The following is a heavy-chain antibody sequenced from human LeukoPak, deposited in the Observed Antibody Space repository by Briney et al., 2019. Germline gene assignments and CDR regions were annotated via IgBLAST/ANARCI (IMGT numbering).Heavy chain of an antibody. V-gene: IGHV4-59*01. CDR1: GGSISSYY. Sequence: SETLSLTCTVSGGSISSYYWSWIRQPPGKGLEWIGYIYYSGSTNYNPSLKSRVTISVDTSKNQFSLKLSSVTAADTAVYYCARVNWNYPNYYYYGMDVWGQGTTVTVSS. J-gene: IGHJ6*02. D-gene: IGHD1-7*01. CDR3: ARVNWNYPNYYYYGMDV. CDR2: IYYSGST.